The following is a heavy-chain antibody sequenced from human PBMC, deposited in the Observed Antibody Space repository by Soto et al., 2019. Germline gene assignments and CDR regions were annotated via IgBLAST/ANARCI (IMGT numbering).Heavy chain of an antibody. V-gene: IGHV3-15*01. CDR1: GMTISNSW. D-gene: IGHD3-10*01. CDR2: IRSKTDGGTT. CDR3: TTTRADTNVYYK. Sequence: GGSLRSCCTASGMTISNSWMNWVRQAPGKVLEWVGRIRSKTDGGTTEYAAPVKGRLSFSREDSKNTLYLQMSGLQTEHTALYHCTTTRADTNVYYKWGQGTMDSVSS. J-gene: IGHJ3*01.